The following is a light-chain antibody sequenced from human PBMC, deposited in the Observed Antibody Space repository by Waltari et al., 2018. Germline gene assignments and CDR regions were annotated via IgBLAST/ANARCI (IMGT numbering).Light chain of an antibody. Sequence: EIVLTQSPATLSLSPGDRATLSCRASQSVSRYLAWYQQKPGQAPRLLVYDASNRATGSPARFSGSGSGTDFTLTISSLEPEDFAVYYCQRRGHWPPGATFGPGTRVDIK. CDR2: DAS. J-gene: IGKJ3*01. CDR1: QSVSRY. CDR3: QRRGHWPPGAT. V-gene: IGKV3-11*01.